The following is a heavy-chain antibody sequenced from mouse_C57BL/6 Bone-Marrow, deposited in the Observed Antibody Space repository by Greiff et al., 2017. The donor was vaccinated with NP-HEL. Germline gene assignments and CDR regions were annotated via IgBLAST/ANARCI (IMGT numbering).Heavy chain of an antibody. CDR2: IHPNSGST. CDR3: ARNDGYDVGWYAD. Sequence: QVQLQQPGAELVKPGASVKLSCKASGYTFTSYWMHWVKQRPGQGLEWIGMIHPNSGSTNYNEKFKSKATLTVDKSSSTAYMQLSSLTSEDSAVYYCARNDGYDVGWYADWGQGTLVTV. J-gene: IGHJ3*01. CDR1: GYTFTSYW. D-gene: IGHD2-2*01. V-gene: IGHV1-64*01.